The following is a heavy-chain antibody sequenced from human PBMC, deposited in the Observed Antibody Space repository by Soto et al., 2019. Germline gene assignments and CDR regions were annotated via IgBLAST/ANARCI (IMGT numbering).Heavy chain of an antibody. J-gene: IGHJ6*02. V-gene: IGHV4-34*01. CDR3: AREFTRGGSYWGEGRRYYYYGMDV. Sequence: PSETLSLTCAVYGGSFSGYYWSWIRQPPGKGLEWIGEINHSGSTNYNPSLKSRVTIPVDTSKNQFSLKLSSVTAADTAVYYCAREFTRGGSYWGEGRRYYYYGMDVWGQGTTVTVSS. CDR1: GGSFSGYY. CDR2: INHSGST. D-gene: IGHD1-26*01.